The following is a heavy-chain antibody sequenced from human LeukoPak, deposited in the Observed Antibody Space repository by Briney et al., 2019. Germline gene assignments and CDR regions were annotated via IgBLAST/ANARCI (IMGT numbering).Heavy chain of an antibody. V-gene: IGHV5-51*01. D-gene: IGHD7-27*01. Sequence: GESLKISCKDSGYSFTSYWIGWVRQMPGKGLEWMGIIYPGDSDTRYSPSFQGQVTISADKSINTAYPQWSSLKAPDTAMYYCARSRAPGAADAFDIWGQGTMVTVSS. J-gene: IGHJ3*02. CDR1: GYSFTSYW. CDR3: ARSRAPGAADAFDI. CDR2: IYPGDSDT.